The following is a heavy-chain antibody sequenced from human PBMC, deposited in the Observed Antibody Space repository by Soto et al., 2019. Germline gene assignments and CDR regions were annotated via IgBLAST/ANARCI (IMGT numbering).Heavy chain of an antibody. V-gene: IGHV5-51*01. CDR2: IDPADSET. CDR1: GYSFITYW. CDR3: ARLGQGGYVQGMDV. Sequence: PGESLKISCKGSGYSFITYWIAWVRQKPGKGLEWMGIIDPADSETNYSPSFQGQVTISADKSINTAYLQWSSLKASDTAKYYCARLGQGGYVQGMDVWGQGTTVTVSS. D-gene: IGHD5-12*01. J-gene: IGHJ6*02.